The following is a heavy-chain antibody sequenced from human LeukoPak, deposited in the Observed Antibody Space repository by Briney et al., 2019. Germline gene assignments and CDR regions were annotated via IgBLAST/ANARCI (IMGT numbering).Heavy chain of an antibody. CDR3: ARGGVVPAAPNAFDI. Sequence: KSSGTLSLTCAVSGGSISSSNWWSWVRQPPGKGLEWIGEINHSGSTNYNPSLKSRVTISVDMSKNQFSLKLSSVTAADTAVYYCARGGVVPAAPNAFDIWGQGTMVTVSS. V-gene: IGHV4-4*02. J-gene: IGHJ3*02. D-gene: IGHD2-2*01. CDR1: GGSISSSNW. CDR2: INHSGST.